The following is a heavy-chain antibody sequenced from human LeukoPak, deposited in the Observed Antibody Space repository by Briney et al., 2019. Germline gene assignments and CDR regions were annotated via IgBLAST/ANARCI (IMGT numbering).Heavy chain of an antibody. Sequence: GASVKVSCKASGYTFNTYGISWVRQAPGQGLEWMGWISTYNGDTNYVQNLQGRVTMTTDTSTSTAYMELMSLRSDDTAVCYCLRDAQRPRLTPDYWGQGTLVTVSS. CDR1: GYTFNTYG. D-gene: IGHD6-25*01. J-gene: IGHJ4*02. V-gene: IGHV1-18*01. CDR3: LRDAQRPRLTPDY. CDR2: ISTYNGDT.